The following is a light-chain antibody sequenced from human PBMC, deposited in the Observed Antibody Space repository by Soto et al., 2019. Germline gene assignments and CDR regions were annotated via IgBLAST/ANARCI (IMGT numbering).Light chain of an antibody. Sequence: QSALTQPASVSGSPGQSITISCTGTSNDVGGYKYVSWYQQHPGKAPKLMLYDVNNRPSGVSFRFSGSKSGNTASLTISGLQAEDEADYYCSSYSSSFTSYVFGPGTKLTVL. V-gene: IGLV2-14*03. CDR3: SSYSSSFTSYV. J-gene: IGLJ1*01. CDR1: SNDVGGYKY. CDR2: DVN.